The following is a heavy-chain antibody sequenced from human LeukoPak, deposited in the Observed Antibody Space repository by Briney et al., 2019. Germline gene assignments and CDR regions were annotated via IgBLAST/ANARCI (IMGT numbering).Heavy chain of an antibody. V-gene: IGHV3-7*01. CDR3: ARGSIDCSSTSCYYWFDP. CDR2: IKQGGSEK. J-gene: IGHJ5*02. Sequence: PGGSLRLSCAASGFTFSSYWMSWVRQAPGKGLEWVANIKQGGSEKYYVDSVKGRFTISRDNAKNSLYLQMNSLRAEDTAVYYCARGSIDCSSTSCYYWFDPWGQGTLVTVSS. CDR1: GFTFSSYW. D-gene: IGHD2-2*01.